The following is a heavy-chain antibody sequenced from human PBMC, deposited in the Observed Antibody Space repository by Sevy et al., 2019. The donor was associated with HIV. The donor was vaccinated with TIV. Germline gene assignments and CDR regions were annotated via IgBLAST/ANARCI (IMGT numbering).Heavy chain of an antibody. CDR1: GFTFSSYG. V-gene: IGHV3-30*18. D-gene: IGHD5-12*01. J-gene: IGHJ4*02. Sequence: GGSLRLSCAASGFTFSSYGMHWVRQAPGTGLEWVAVISYDGSNKYYADSVKGRFTISRDNSKNTLYLQMNSLRAEDTAVYYCAKCFGATTLIDYWGQRTLVTVSS. CDR2: ISYDGSNK. CDR3: AKCFGATTLIDY.